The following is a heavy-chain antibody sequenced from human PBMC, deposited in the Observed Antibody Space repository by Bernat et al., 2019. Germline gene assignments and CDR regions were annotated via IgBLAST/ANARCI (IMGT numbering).Heavy chain of an antibody. CDR1: GGSVSRGSYY. Sequence: QVQLQESGPGLVKPSETLSLTCIVSGGSVSRGSYYWSWIRQPPGKGLEWIGYIYYSGSTNYNPSLKSRVTISVDTSKNQFSLKLRSVTAADTAVYYCARRRGSYFDYWGQGTLVTVSS. CDR2: IYYSGST. CDR3: ARRRGSYFDY. V-gene: IGHV4-61*01. J-gene: IGHJ4*02. D-gene: IGHD1-26*01.